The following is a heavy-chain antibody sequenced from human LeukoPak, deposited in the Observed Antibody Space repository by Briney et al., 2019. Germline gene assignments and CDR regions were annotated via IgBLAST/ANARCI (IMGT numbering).Heavy chain of an antibody. D-gene: IGHD3-16*01. Sequence: PGGSLRLSCAASAFTFSNYAMTWVRQGPGKGLEWVSGVSGSGVSTYNADSVKGRFTISRDNSKNTLYLQMNSLRAEDTAVYYCAKSMGELSPDDAFDIWGQGTMVTVSS. V-gene: IGHV3-23*01. CDR3: AKSMGELSPDDAFDI. J-gene: IGHJ3*02. CDR1: AFTFSNYA. CDR2: VSGSGVST.